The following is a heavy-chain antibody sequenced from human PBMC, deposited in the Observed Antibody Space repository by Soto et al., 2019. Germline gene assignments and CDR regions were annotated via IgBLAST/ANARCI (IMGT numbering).Heavy chain of an antibody. CDR1: GGTFSSYA. V-gene: IGHV1-69*13. D-gene: IGHD6-19*01. CDR3: ARAEQWLVRGDYYYYGMDV. Sequence: ASVKVSCKASGGTFSSYAISWVRQAPGQGLEWMGGIIPIFGTANYAQKFQGRVTITADESTSTAYMELSSLRSEDTAVYYCARAEQWLVRGDYYYYGMDVWGQGTTVTVSS. CDR2: IIPIFGTA. J-gene: IGHJ6*02.